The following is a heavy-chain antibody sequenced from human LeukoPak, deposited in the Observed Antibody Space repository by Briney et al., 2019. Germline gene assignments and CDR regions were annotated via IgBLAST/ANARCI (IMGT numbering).Heavy chain of an antibody. Sequence: TLSLTCTVSGGSISSGGYYWSWIRQHPGKGLEWIGYIYYSGSTYYNPSLKSRVTISVDTSKNQFSLKLSSVTAADTAVYYCAREQGCGTSSSLGCWFDPWGQGTLVTVSS. J-gene: IGHJ5*02. V-gene: IGHV4-31*03. CDR2: IYYSGST. CDR3: AREQGCGTSSSLGCWFDP. D-gene: IGHD6-6*01. CDR1: GGSISSGGYY.